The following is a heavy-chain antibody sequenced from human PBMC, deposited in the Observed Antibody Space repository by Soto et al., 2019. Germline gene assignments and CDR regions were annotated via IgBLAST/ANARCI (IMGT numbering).Heavy chain of an antibody. D-gene: IGHD2-2*01. V-gene: IGHV4-39*01. J-gene: IGHJ4*02. CDR3: ARHSNGWYLHY. CDR2: IYYSGST. Sequence: PSETLSLTCTVSGGSISSSSYYWGWIRQPPGKGLEWIGSIYYSGSTYYNPSLKSRVTISVDTSKNQFSLKLSSVTAADTAVYYCARHSNGWYLHYWGQGTLVTVSS. CDR1: GGSISSSSYY.